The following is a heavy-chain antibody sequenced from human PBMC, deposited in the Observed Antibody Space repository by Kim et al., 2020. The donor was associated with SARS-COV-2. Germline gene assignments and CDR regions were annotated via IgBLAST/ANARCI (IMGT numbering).Heavy chain of an antibody. Sequence: GGSLRLSCVASGFTFSSYGMHWVRQAPGKGLEWVAVISYDGSYKYYADSVKGRFAISRDNSKNTLYLQMDSLRAEDTALYYCAKWLYGSGRQFDDWGQGTLVTVSS. CDR2: ISYDGSYK. D-gene: IGHD3-10*01. CDR1: GFTFSSYG. V-gene: IGHV3-30*18. CDR3: AKWLYGSGRQFDD. J-gene: IGHJ4*02.